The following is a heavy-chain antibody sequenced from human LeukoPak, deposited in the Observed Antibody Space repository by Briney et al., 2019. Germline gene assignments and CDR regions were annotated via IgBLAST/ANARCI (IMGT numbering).Heavy chain of an antibody. V-gene: IGHV3-23*01. D-gene: IGHD4-17*01. CDR2: ISGGGLST. CDR3: AKTATVTTSWFDP. CDR1: GFTFSNYA. Sequence: GGSLRLSCAASGFTFSNYAMSWVRQAPGKGLEWVSAISGGGLSTYYADSERGRFTISRDNSKITLYLQMNSLRAEDTAIYYCAKTATVTTSWFDPWGQGTLVTVSS. J-gene: IGHJ5*02.